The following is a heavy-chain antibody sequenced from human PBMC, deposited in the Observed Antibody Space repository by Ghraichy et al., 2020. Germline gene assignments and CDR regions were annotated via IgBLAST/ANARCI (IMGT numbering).Heavy chain of an antibody. Sequence: ASVKVSCKSSDDSFSRYGFAWVRQAPGQGLEWMGWISAKNGHTKYAQKFQGRVTMTTDTSTRTVYMEMKSLSSDDTAVYFCARGGPLEAYGSSFDDWGQGTLVIVSS. CDR3: ARGGPLEAYGSSFDD. V-gene: IGHV1-18*01. CDR2: ISAKNGHT. D-gene: IGHD3-10*01. J-gene: IGHJ4*02. CDR1: DDSFSRYG.